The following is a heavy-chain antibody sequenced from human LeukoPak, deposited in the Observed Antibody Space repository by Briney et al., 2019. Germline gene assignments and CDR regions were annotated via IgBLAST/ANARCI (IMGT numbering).Heavy chain of an antibody. J-gene: IGHJ4*02. Sequence: GGSLILSCAASGFTFSSYWMSWVRQAPGKGLEWVANIKQDGSEKYYVDSVKGRFTISRDNAKNSLYLQMNSLRAEDTAVYYCARDQSIVATIRGAFDYWGQGTLVTVSS. V-gene: IGHV3-7*04. CDR1: GFTFSSYW. D-gene: IGHD5-12*01. CDR2: IKQDGSEK. CDR3: ARDQSIVATIRGAFDY.